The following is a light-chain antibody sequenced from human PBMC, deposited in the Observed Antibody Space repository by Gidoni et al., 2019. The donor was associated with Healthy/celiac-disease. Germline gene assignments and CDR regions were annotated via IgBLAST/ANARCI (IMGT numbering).Light chain of an antibody. CDR2: QDS. Sequence: SYELTQPPSVSVSPGQTASITCSGDKLGDKYACWYQQKPGQSPVLVIYQDSRRPSGIPERFSGSNSGNTATLTISGTQAMDEADYYCQAWDSSTAFFGTGPKVTVL. CDR3: QAWDSSTAF. V-gene: IGLV3-1*01. CDR1: KLGDKY. J-gene: IGLJ1*01.